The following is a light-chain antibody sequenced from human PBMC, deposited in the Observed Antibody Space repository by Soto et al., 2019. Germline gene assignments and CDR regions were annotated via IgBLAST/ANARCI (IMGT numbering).Light chain of an antibody. J-gene: IGKJ1*01. CDR3: QQYKSYWT. CDR2: SAS. Sequence: EVVMTQSPATLSVSPGDRATLSCRASQSVDTNVAWYQQKPGQAPRLLVHSASTRATGIPARFTGIGSGTDFTLTISGLQSDDFAVYYCQQYKSYWTFGQGTKVDIK. CDR1: QSVDTN. V-gene: IGKV3-15*01.